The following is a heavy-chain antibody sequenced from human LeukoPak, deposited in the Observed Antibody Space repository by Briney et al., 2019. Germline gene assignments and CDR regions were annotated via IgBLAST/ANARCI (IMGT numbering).Heavy chain of an antibody. Sequence: PGRSLRLSCAASGFTFDDYAMHWVRQAPGKGLEWVSGISWNSGSIGYADSVKGRFTISRDNAKNSLYLQMNSLRAEDTALYYCAKDMITGDPAVYYYGMDVWGQGTTVTVSS. CDR2: ISWNSGSI. D-gene: IGHD7-27*01. J-gene: IGHJ6*02. CDR3: AKDMITGDPAVYYYGMDV. CDR1: GFTFDDYA. V-gene: IGHV3-9*01.